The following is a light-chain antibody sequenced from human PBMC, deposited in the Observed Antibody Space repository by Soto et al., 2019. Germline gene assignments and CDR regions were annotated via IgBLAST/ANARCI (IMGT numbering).Light chain of an antibody. V-gene: IGKV3-20*01. CDR3: QQYGSSST. J-gene: IGKJ5*01. CDR1: QSIRSSY. Sequence: VVFGAGPGHLSLSPGERSPLSCRASQSIRSSYLAWYQQKPGQAPKLLMYGASSRPTGITDRFSGSGSGTDFTLTISRLEPEDFAVYYCQQYGSSSTFGQGTLLE. CDR2: GAS.